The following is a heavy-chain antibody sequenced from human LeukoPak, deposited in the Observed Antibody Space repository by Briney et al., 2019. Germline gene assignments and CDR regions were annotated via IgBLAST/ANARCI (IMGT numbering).Heavy chain of an antibody. CDR3: AKGSGYYYYGMDV. J-gene: IGHJ6*02. Sequence: GGSLRLSCVGSGFTFSNYAMTWVRQGPGKGLEWVSTISSSGDGTFYADSVKGRFTISRDNSKNTLYLQMNSLRAEDTAVYYCAKGSGYYYYGMDVWGQGTAVTVSS. CDR1: GFTFSNYA. CDR2: ISSSGDGT. V-gene: IGHV3-23*01.